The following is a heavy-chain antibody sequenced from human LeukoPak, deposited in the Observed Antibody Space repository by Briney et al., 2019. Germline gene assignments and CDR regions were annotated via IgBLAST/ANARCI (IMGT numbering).Heavy chain of an antibody. D-gene: IGHD2-15*01. Sequence: SVKVSCKASGYTFTSYDINWVRQAPGQGLEWMGGIIPIFGTANYAQKFQGRVTITADESTSTAYMELSSLRSEDTAVYYCAVGDCSGGSCFYYYYMDVWGKGTTVTISS. V-gene: IGHV1-69*13. CDR1: GYTFTSYD. CDR2: IIPIFGTA. J-gene: IGHJ6*03. CDR3: AVGDCSGGSCFYYYYMDV.